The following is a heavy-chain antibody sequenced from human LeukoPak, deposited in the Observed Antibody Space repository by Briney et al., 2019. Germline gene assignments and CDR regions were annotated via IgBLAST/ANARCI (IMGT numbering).Heavy chain of an antibody. V-gene: IGHV1-18*03. CDR2: ISTYYGNT. J-gene: IGHJ4*02. CDR1: GYTFSNYG. D-gene: IGHD1-26*01. CDR3: ARGSAREGELVDY. Sequence: ASVKVSCKPSGYTFSNYGITWVRQAPGQGLEWMGWISTYYGNTNYAQKLQGRVTMTTDTSTSTAYMELSSLRSEDMAVYYCARGSAREGELVDYWGQGTLVTVSS.